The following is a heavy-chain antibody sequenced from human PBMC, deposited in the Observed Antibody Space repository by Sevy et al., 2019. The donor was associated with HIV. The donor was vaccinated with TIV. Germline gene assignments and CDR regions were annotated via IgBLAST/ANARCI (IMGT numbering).Heavy chain of an antibody. Sequence: GGSLRLSCAASGFASGFTFSSFAMSWVRQLPGKGLEWVSTINGRGGSTYYADSVKGRFTLSRDKSNNALFLQMDRLTPGDTAPYYCAGATPRIAPSSVAFFDSWGHGTLVTVSS. D-gene: IGHD6-6*01. CDR2: INGRGGST. CDR3: AGATPRIAPSSVAFFDS. CDR1: GFTFSSFA. J-gene: IGHJ4*01. V-gene: IGHV3-23*01.